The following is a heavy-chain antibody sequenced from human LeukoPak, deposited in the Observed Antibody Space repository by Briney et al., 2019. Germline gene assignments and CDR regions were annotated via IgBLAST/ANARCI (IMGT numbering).Heavy chain of an antibody. CDR1: GFTFTKYW. CDR2: IKQDGSDK. Sequence: GGSLRLSCAASGFTFTKYWMTWVRQAPGKGLEWVGNIKQDGSDKNYMDSVKGRFTISRDNTKNSLYLQMNSLRAEDTAVYYCARLHMVRGVILDAFDIWGQGTMVTVSS. V-gene: IGHV3-7*03. CDR3: ARLHMVRGVILDAFDI. D-gene: IGHD3-10*01. J-gene: IGHJ3*02.